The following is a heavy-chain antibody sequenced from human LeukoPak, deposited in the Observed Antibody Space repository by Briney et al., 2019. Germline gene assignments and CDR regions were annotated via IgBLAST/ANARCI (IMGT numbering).Heavy chain of an antibody. Sequence: SETLSLTCAVSGGSISSSNWWSWVRQPPGKGLEWIGEIYHSGSTNYNPSLKSRVTISVDKSKNQFSLKLSSVTAADTAVYYCARETYYDYVQYFQHWGRGTLVTVSS. CDR2: IYHSGST. CDR1: GGSISSSNW. D-gene: IGHD3-16*01. J-gene: IGHJ1*01. CDR3: ARETYYDYVQYFQH. V-gene: IGHV4-4*02.